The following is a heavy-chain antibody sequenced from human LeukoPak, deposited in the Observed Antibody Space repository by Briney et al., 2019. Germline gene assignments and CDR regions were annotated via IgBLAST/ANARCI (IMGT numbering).Heavy chain of an antibody. V-gene: IGHV1-18*01. Sequence: GASVKVSCKASGYTFTSYGISWVRQAPGQGLEWMGWISAYNGNTNYAQKLQGRVTMTTDTSTSTAYMELRSLRSDDTAVYYCARRVGEPTYYYYYYMDVWGKGTTVTVSS. CDR1: GYTFTSYG. CDR2: ISAYNGNT. D-gene: IGHD1-14*01. J-gene: IGHJ6*03. CDR3: ARRVGEPTYYYYYYMDV.